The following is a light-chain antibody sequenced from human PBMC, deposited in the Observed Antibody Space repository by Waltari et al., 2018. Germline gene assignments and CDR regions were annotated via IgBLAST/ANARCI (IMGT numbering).Light chain of an antibody. Sequence: EIVMTQSPATLSVSPGERATLSCRASQSVSSNLAWYQQKPGPAPRFLIHGTSTRATGIPARFSGSGSATEFTLTISSLQSEDFAVYYCQQYNNWPPTFGGGTKVEIK. CDR2: GTS. J-gene: IGKJ4*01. CDR3: QQYNNWPPT. V-gene: IGKV3-15*01. CDR1: QSVSSN.